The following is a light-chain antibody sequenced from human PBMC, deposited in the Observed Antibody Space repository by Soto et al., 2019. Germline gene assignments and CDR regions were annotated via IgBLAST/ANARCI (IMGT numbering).Light chain of an antibody. Sequence: IQMTQSPSTLSASVGDRVTFTCRASQTISNWLASYQQKPGEAPTLLIFKASTLEVGVPSRFSTSGSGTDFTLTINSLQAADFGTYYCQQYHSYPWTVGQGTKL. CDR3: QQYHSYPWT. V-gene: IGKV1-5*03. CDR2: KAS. CDR1: QTISNW. J-gene: IGKJ1*01.